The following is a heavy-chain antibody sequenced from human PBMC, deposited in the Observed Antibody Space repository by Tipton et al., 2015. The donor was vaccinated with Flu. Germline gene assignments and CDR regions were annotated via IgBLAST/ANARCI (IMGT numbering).Heavy chain of an antibody. CDR3: ASAFQIGWFDP. CDR2: ISYDGSNK. J-gene: IGHJ5*02. CDR1: GFTFSSYA. V-gene: IGHV3-30*01. Sequence: QVQLVQSGGGVVQPGRSLRLSCAASGFTFSSYAMHWVRQAPGKGLEWVAVISYDGSNKYYADSVKGRFTISRDNSKNTLYLQMNSLRAEDTAVYYCASAFQIGWFDPWGQGTLVTVSS. D-gene: IGHD2/OR15-2a*01.